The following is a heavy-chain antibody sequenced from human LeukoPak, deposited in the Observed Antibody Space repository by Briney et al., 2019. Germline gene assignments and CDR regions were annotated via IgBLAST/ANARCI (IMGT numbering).Heavy chain of an antibody. J-gene: IGHJ4*02. D-gene: IGHD6-19*01. CDR2: ISYDGSNK. CDR3: AKDSVPFYYVGGWGGIDY. CDR1: GFTFSSYG. V-gene: IGHV3-30*18. Sequence: GRSLRLSCAASGFTFSSYGMHWVRQAPGKGLEWVAVISYDGSNKYYADSVKGRFTISRDNSKNTLYLQMNSLRAEDTAVYYCAKDSVPFYYVGGWGGIDYWGQGTLVTVSS.